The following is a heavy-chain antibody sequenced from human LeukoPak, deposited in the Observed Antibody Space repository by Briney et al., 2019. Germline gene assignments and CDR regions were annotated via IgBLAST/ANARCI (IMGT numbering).Heavy chain of an antibody. CDR3: AREGPAAGPFDY. CDR2: IYTSGST. CDR1: GGSISSYY. D-gene: IGHD6-13*01. V-gene: IGHV4-4*07. Sequence: SETLSLTCTVSGGSISSYYWSWIRQPAGKGLEWIGRIYTSGSTNYNPSLKSRVTMSVDTSKNQFSLKPSSVTAADTAVYYCAREGPAAGPFDYWGQGTLVTVSS. J-gene: IGHJ4*02.